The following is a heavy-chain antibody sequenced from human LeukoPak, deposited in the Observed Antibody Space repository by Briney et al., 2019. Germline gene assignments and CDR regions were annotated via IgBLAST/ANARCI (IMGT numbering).Heavy chain of an antibody. CDR1: GGSISSYY. CDR3: ARSDGYGLVGI. Sequence: SETLSLTCTVSGGSISSYYWSWIRQPPGKGLEWIGYIYYSGSTNYNPSLKSRVTISVDTSKNQFSLKLRSVTAADTAVYYCARSDGYGLVGIWGQGTMVTVSS. D-gene: IGHD3-10*01. V-gene: IGHV4-59*01. J-gene: IGHJ3*02. CDR2: IYYSGST.